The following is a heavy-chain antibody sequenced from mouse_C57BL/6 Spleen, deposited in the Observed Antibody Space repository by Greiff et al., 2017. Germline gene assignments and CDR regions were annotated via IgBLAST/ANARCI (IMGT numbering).Heavy chain of an antibody. CDR2: ISYSGST. J-gene: IGHJ1*03. CDR1: GYSITSDY. D-gene: IGHD1-1*01. CDR3: ARYPLYGSSHWYFDV. Sequence: DVQLQESGPGLAKPSQTLSLTCSVTGYSITSDYWNWIRKFPGNKLEYMGYISYSGSTYYNPSLKSRISITRDTSKNQYYLQLNSVTTEYTATYYCARYPLYGSSHWYFDVWGTGTTVTVSS. V-gene: IGHV3-8*01.